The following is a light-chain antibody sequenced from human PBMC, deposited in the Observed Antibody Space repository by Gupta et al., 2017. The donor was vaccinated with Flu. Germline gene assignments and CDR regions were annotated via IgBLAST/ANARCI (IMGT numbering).Light chain of an antibody. Sequence: DIVMTQSPLSLPVTPGEPASISCRSSQSLLHSNGYNYLDWYLQKPGQSPQLLIYLGSNRASGVPDRFSGSGSGTDFTLKISRVDAEDVGIYYCMQALQTPPWTFGQGTKVEIK. V-gene: IGKV2-28*01. CDR3: MQALQTPPWT. CDR2: LGS. J-gene: IGKJ1*01. CDR1: QSLLHSNGYNY.